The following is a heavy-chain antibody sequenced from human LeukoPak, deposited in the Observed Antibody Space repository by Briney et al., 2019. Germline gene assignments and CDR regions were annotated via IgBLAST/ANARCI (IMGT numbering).Heavy chain of an antibody. CDR2: IYSGGST. V-gene: IGHV3-53*01. J-gene: IGHJ6*02. CDR3: ARDGYSSSWHGYYYYGMDV. CDR1: GFTVSSNY. Sequence: PGGSLRLSCAASGFTVSSNYMSWVRQAPGKGLEWVSVIYSGGSTYYADSVKGRFTISRDNSKNTLYLQMNSPRAEDTAVYYCARDGYSSSWHGYYYYGMDVWGQGTTVTASS. D-gene: IGHD6-13*01.